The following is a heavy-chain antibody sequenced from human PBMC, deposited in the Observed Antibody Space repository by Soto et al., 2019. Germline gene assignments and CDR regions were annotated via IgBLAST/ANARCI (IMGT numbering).Heavy chain of an antibody. CDR1: GGSFSGYY. V-gene: IGHV4-34*01. J-gene: IGHJ5*02. CDR3: ARDFAIVVVPAAHNWFDT. CDR2: INHSGST. D-gene: IGHD2-2*01. Sequence: SETLSLTCAVYGGSFSGYYWSWIRQPPGKGLEWIGEINHSGSTNYNPSLKSRVTISVDTSKNQFSLKLSSVTAADTAVYYCARDFAIVVVPAAHNWFDTWGQGTLVTVSS.